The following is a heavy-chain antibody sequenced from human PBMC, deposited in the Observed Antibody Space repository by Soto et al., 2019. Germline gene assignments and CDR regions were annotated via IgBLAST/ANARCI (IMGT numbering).Heavy chain of an antibody. D-gene: IGHD2-15*01. J-gene: IGHJ4*02. CDR1: VFTFSSNA. V-gene: IGHV3-23*01. Sequence: GALRLSCAASVFTFSSNAMSWVRQAPGKGLEWVSGISSSGGSTYYADSVKGRLTIPRDNSKNMLYLQMNNLRAEDTAVYYCAKAQGGSYFDYWGQGTLVTVSS. CDR3: AKAQGGSYFDY. CDR2: ISSSGGST.